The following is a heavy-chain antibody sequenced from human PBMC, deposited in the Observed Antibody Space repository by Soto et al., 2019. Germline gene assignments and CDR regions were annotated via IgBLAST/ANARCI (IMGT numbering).Heavy chain of an antibody. D-gene: IGHD6-13*01. V-gene: IGHV6-1*01. J-gene: IGHJ4*02. CDR3: ALMTAAGRDF. CDR2: TYYRSKWYY. CDR1: GDSVSSTSAA. Sequence: QVQLQQSGPGLVRPSQTLSVTCAISGDSVSSTSAAWNWIRQSPSRGLEWLGRTYYRSKWYYDYAVSVRSRITINPDTSQNQFSLQLNSVTPEDTAVYYCALMTAAGRDFWGQGTLVTVSS.